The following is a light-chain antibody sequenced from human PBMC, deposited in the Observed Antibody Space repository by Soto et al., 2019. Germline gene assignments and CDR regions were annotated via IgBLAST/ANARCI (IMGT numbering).Light chain of an antibody. V-gene: IGLV6-57*04. CDR2: QDN. Sequence: NFMLTQPHSVSESPGKTVTISCTRSSGSIAHNYVQWYQQRPGSAPTTMIYQDNHRASGVADRFSGSIDSSSNSASLTISGLKTEDEADYYCQSFDSNDWVFGGGTQLT. CDR1: SGSIAHNY. CDR3: QSFDSNDWV. J-gene: IGLJ3*02.